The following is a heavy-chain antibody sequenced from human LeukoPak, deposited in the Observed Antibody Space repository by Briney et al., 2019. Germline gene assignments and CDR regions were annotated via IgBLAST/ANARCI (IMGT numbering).Heavy chain of an antibody. V-gene: IGHV4-59*08. Sequence: SETLSLTCAVSGGSISSYYWNWIRQPPGKGLEWIGYIYYSGSTNYNPSLKSRVTISVDTSKNQFSLKLSSVTAADTAVYYCARWVVSSGWYYFDYWGQGTLVTVSS. CDR1: GGSISSYY. D-gene: IGHD6-19*01. CDR3: ARWVVSSGWYYFDY. J-gene: IGHJ4*02. CDR2: IYYSGST.